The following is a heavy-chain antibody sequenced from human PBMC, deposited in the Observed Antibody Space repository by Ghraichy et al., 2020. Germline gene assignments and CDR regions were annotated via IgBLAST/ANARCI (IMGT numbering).Heavy chain of an antibody. V-gene: IGHV3-21*01. J-gene: IGHJ3*02. CDR2: ISSSSSYI. D-gene: IGHD3-3*01. CDR3: ARDSELYGDYDFWSGYYRVRHDAFDI. CDR1: GFTFSSYS. Sequence: GGSLRLSCAASGFTFSSYSMNWVRQAPGKGLEWVSSISSSSSYIYYADSVKGRFTISRDNAKNSLYLQMNSLRAEDTAVYYCARDSELYGDYDFWSGYYRVRHDAFDIWGQGTMVTVSS.